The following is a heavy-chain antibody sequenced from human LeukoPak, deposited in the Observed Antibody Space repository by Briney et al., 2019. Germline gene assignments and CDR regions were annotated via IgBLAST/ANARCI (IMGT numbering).Heavy chain of an antibody. CDR3: AREYSSGWYFDY. Sequence: GGSLRLSCAASGFTFSSYAMHRVRQAPGKGLEWVAVISYDGSNKYCADSVKGRFTISRDNSKNTLYLQMNSLRAEDTAVYYCAREYSSGWYFDYWGQGTLVTVSS. V-gene: IGHV3-30-3*01. CDR2: ISYDGSNK. J-gene: IGHJ4*02. D-gene: IGHD6-19*01. CDR1: GFTFSSYA.